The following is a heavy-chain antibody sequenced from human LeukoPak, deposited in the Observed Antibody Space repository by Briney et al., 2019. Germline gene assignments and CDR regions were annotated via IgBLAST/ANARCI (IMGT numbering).Heavy chain of an antibody. Sequence: GGSLRLSCAASGFTFSSYAMHRVRQAPGKGLEWVAVISYDGSNKYYADSVKGRFTISRDNAKNSLYLQMNSLRAEDTAVYYCASSDYGAFDYWGQGTLVTVSS. CDR2: ISYDGSNK. CDR1: GFTFSSYA. CDR3: ASSDYGAFDY. D-gene: IGHD4-17*01. J-gene: IGHJ4*02. V-gene: IGHV3-30*04.